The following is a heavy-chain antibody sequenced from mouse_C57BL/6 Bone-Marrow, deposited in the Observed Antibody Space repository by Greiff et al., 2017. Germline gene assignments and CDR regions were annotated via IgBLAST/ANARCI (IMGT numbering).Heavy chain of an antibody. V-gene: IGHV14-2*01. CDR1: GFNTKDYY. J-gene: IGHJ3*01. CDR3: ARGPMEDGFGY. Sequence: VQLQQSGAELVKPGASVKLSCTASGFNTKDYYMHRVKQRTEQGLEWIGRIDPADGETKYAQKFQGKATITAAPSSNTAYLQRSSLTSEDTAVYYCARGPMEDGFGYWGEETLGTDAA. CDR2: IDPADGET. D-gene: IGHD1-1*02.